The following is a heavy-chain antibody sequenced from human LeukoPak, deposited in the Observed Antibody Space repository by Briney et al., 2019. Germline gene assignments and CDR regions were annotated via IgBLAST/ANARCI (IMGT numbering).Heavy chain of an antibody. CDR2: INQDGSEK. CDR3: ARDMYYYDSSGYYYDKNFDY. Sequence: GGSLRLSCAASKFTFSSYRMTWVRQAPGKGLEWVATINQDGSEKYYVDSVKGRFTISRDNAKNSLYLQMNSLRAEDTAVYYCARDMYYYDSSGYYYDKNFDYWGQGTLVTVSS. J-gene: IGHJ4*02. D-gene: IGHD3-22*01. V-gene: IGHV3-7*01. CDR1: KFTFSSYR.